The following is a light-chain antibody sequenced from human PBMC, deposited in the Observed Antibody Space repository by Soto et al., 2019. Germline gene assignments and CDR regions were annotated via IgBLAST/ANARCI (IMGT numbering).Light chain of an antibody. Sequence: EIVLTQSPGTLSLSPGERATLSCRASQSVSSSYLAWYQQKPGQAPRLLIYDASSRATGIPDRFSGSGSGTVFTLTISTLEPDHFALYFCQQYGSSPYTVGPGTKLEIK. CDR2: DAS. J-gene: IGKJ2*01. CDR1: QSVSSSY. V-gene: IGKV3-20*01. CDR3: QQYGSSPYT.